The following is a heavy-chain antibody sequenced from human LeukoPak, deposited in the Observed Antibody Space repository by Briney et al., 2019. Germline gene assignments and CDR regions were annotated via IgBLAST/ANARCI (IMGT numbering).Heavy chain of an antibody. J-gene: IGHJ4*02. Sequence: SETLSLTCTVSGGSISSYYWSWIRQPPGKGLEWIGYIYYSGSTNYNPSLKSRVIISVDTSKNQFSLKLSPVIAADTAVYYCARVGVDYSGNIVKYYFDYWGQGTLVTVSS. CDR2: IYYSGST. CDR3: ARVGVDYSGNIVKYYFDY. V-gene: IGHV4-59*01. D-gene: IGHD4-23*01. CDR1: GGSISSYY.